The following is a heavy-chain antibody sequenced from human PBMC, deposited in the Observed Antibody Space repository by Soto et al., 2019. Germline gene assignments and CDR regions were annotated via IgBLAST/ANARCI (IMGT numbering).Heavy chain of an antibody. CDR1: GFTFSGYW. CDR3: ASLRVQL. Sequence: EVQLAESGGGLVQPGGSLRLTCTASGFTFSGYWMNWVRQAPGKGLEWVANINQDGSGKYYVDSVKGRFTISRDNPKNLMFLEMKRLRGEDTAVYYCASLRVQLWGQGTLVTVSS. CDR2: INQDGSGK. J-gene: IGHJ1*01. V-gene: IGHV3-7*01.